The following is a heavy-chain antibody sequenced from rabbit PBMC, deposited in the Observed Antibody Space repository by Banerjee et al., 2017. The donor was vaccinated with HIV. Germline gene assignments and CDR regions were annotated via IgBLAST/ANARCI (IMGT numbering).Heavy chain of an antibody. D-gene: IGHD5-1*01. CDR3: ARVLDVTGEGYGL. CDR2: IYATSSGST. CDR1: GFSFSHRYV. Sequence: QEQLKETGGGLVQPGGSLTLTCTASGFSFSHRYVMCWVRQPPGKGLEWIACIYATSSGSTWYASWAKGRFTISRTSSTTVALQMTSLTAADTATYFCARVLDVTGEGYGLWGPGTLVTVS. J-gene: IGHJ4*01. V-gene: IGHV1S45*01.